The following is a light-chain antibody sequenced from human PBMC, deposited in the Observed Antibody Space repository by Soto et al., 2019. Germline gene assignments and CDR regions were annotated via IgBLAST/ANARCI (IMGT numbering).Light chain of an antibody. J-gene: IGLJ2*01. Sequence: QSAMTQPPSVSGAPGQRVTIACTGNNSNIGAGYGVHWYRRFPGAAPTLLLSGYYNRPSGVPDRISGSKSGTSVSLAITDLKAEDEADYYCQSYDSGLIGLVFGTGTKLTVL. CDR3: QSYDSGLIGLV. CDR2: GYY. CDR1: NSNIGAGYG. V-gene: IGLV1-40*01.